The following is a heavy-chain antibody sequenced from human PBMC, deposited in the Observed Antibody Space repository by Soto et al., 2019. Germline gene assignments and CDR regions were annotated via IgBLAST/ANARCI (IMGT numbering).Heavy chain of an antibody. V-gene: IGHV4-59*01. D-gene: IGHD5-18*01. CDR3: ARGSRYSYGYDVHYYYYMDV. Sequence: SETLSLTCSVFGGSISRYYWSWIRQPPGKGLEWIGYIYHSGNTNYNSSLKSRVTISVDTSKSQISLKLSSVTAADTAVYYCARGSRYSYGYDVHYYYYMDVWGRGTTVT. J-gene: IGHJ6*03. CDR1: GGSISRYY. CDR2: IYHSGNT.